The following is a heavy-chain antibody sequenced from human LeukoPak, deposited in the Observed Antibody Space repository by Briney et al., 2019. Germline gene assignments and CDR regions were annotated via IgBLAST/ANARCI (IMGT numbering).Heavy chain of an antibody. CDR1: GGSISSSSYY. CDR2: IYYSGST. Sequence: SEPLSLTCTVSGGSISSSSYYWGWIRPPPGKGLEWIGSIYYSGSTYYNPSLKSRVTISVDTSKNQFSLKLSSVTAADTAVYYCARANSSSWYFQHWGQGTLVTVSS. V-gene: IGHV4-39*01. CDR3: ARANSSSWYFQH. D-gene: IGHD6-13*01. J-gene: IGHJ1*01.